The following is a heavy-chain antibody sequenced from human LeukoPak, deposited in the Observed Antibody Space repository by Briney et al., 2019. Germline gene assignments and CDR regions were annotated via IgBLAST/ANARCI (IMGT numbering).Heavy chain of an antibody. CDR3: ARSGILTGPQWGGWYFDL. J-gene: IGHJ2*01. V-gene: IGHV4-59*01. Sequence: SETLSLTCTVSGGSISSYYWSWIRQPPGKGLEWIGYIYYSGSTNYNPSLRSRVTISVDTSKNQSSLKLSSVTAADTAVYYCARSGILTGPQWGGWYFDLWGRGTLVTVSS. D-gene: IGHD3-9*01. CDR1: GGSISSYY. CDR2: IYYSGST.